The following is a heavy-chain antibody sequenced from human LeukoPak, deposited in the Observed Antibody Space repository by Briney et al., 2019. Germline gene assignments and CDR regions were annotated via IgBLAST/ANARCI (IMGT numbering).Heavy chain of an antibody. D-gene: IGHD6-13*01. V-gene: IGHV1-8*01. CDR3: ARMAAAGNRRLNY. Sequence: GASVKVSCKASGYTFTSYDINWVRQATGQGLEWMGWMNPNSGNTGYAQKFQGRIIVSRNTSISTAYMELSSLTSEDTAIYYCARMAAAGNRRLNYWGQGTLVTVAS. J-gene: IGHJ4*02. CDR1: GYTFTSYD. CDR2: MNPNSGNT.